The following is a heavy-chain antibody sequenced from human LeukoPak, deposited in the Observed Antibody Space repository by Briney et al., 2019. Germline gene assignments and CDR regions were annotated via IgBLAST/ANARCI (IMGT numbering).Heavy chain of an antibody. CDR1: GFTFSRYW. D-gene: IGHD2-15*01. V-gene: IGHV3-74*01. CDR2: INGDGSST. CDR3: ARGDCSGGSCYSGDY. Sequence: GGPLRLSCAASGFTFSRYWMHWVRQAPGKGLVWVSRINGDGSSTNYADSVKGRFTISRDNAKNTLYLQMNSLRAEDTAVYYCARGDCSGGSCYSGDYWGQGTLVTVSS. J-gene: IGHJ4*02.